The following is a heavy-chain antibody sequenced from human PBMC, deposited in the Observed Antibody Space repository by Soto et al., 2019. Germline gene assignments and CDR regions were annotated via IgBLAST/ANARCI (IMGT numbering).Heavy chain of an antibody. V-gene: IGHV4-59*01. Sequence: SETLSLTCTVSGGSISSYYWSWIRQPPGKGLEWIGYIYYSGSTDYSPSLKSRVTMSIDTSQNQVSLKLTSVTTADTAVYYCAATPRYWGQGTRVTVSS. CDR2: IYYSGST. CDR3: AATPRY. CDR1: GGSISSYY. J-gene: IGHJ4*02. D-gene: IGHD2-15*01.